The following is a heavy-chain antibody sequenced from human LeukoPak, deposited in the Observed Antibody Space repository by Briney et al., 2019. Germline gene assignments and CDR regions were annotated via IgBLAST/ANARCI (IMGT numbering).Heavy chain of an antibody. V-gene: IGHV4-38-2*02. Sequence: PSETLSLTCTVSGYSIGSGYYWCWIRQPPGKGVEGIGSIYHSGSTCYNPSVKSRVTISGDTTKNHFSLKLRPLTAADTALCYGRRGRTGAWVLVVVAANSDAFDIWGQGTMVTVFS. D-gene: IGHD2-15*01. CDR3: RRGRTGAWVLVVVAANSDAFDI. J-gene: IGHJ3*02. CDR2: IYHSGST. CDR1: GYSIGSGYY.